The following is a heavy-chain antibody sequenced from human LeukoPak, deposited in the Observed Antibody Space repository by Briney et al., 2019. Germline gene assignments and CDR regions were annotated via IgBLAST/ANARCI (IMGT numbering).Heavy chain of an antibody. Sequence: GGSLRLSCAASGFTFSSYSMNWVRQTPGKGLEWVSCISSSSSYIYYADSVKGRFTISRDNAKNSLYLQMNSLRAEDTAVYYCARDIVVVPAAIGMYAFDIWGQGTMVTVSS. J-gene: IGHJ3*02. D-gene: IGHD2-2*01. CDR1: GFTFSSYS. CDR2: ISSSSSYI. V-gene: IGHV3-21*01. CDR3: ARDIVVVPAAIGMYAFDI.